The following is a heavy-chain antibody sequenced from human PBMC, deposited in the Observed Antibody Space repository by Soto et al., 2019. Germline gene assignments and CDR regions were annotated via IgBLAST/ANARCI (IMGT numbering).Heavy chain of an antibody. CDR2: IYSGGST. V-gene: IGHV3-53*01. CDR3: HGYGY. Sequence: EVQVVESGGGLIQPGGSLRLSCEVSGFSVTANYMSWVRQAPGKGLEWVSVIYSGGSTYYIDSVKGRCSISRDISKNTLYLQMNSLRAEDTAVYDCHGYGYWGQGTLVTVSS. J-gene: IGHJ4*02. D-gene: IGHD5-12*01. CDR1: GFSVTANY.